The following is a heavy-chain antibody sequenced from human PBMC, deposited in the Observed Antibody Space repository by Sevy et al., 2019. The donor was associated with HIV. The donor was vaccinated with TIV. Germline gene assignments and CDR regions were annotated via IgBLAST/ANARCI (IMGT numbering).Heavy chain of an antibody. D-gene: IGHD2-15*01. CDR3: VVGGGVH. CDR2: INPDGSDK. V-gene: IGHV3-7*01. J-gene: IGHJ4*01. Sequence: GGSLRLSCAASGFIFNKSWMTWVRQASGRGPECVATINPDGSDKYYVDSVKGRFIVSRDNAKKSLFLQMNSLRDEDTAVYHWVVGGGVHWGHGALVTVSS. CDR1: GFIFNKSW.